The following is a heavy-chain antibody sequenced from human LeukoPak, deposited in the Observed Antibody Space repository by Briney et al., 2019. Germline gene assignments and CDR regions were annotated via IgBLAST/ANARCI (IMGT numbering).Heavy chain of an antibody. J-gene: IGHJ4*02. CDR1: GFTFSSYA. CDR2: ISGSGGST. D-gene: IGHD3-9*01. V-gene: IGHV3-23*01. Sequence: GGSLRLSCAASGFTFSSYAMSWVRQAPGKGLEWVSAISGSGGSTYYADSVKGRFTISRDNSKNTLYLQMNSLRAEDTAVYYCAKTYYDILTGYYPPDYWGQGTLVTASS. CDR3: AKTYYDILTGYYPPDY.